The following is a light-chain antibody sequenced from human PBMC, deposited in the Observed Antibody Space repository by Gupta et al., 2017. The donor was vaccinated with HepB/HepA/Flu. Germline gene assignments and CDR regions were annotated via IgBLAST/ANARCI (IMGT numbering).Light chain of an antibody. CDR1: SGHSNYA. CDR3: QTWGTAFRV. CDR2: VNSDGSH. J-gene: IGLJ3*02. Sequence: QVVLTQSPSASASLGASVKLTCTLSSGHSNYAIAWHQQRPETGPRYLMKVNSDGSHRKGDGISDRFSGSSSGAERYLSIASLQSEDEADYYCQTWGTAFRVFGGGTKLTVL. V-gene: IGLV4-69*01.